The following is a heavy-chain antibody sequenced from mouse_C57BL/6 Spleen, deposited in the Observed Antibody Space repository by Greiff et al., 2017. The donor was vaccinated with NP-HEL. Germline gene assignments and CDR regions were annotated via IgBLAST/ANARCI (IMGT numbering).Heavy chain of an antibody. J-gene: IGHJ2*01. CDR1: GFTFSSYG. D-gene: IGHD4-1*01. Sequence: EVHLVESGGDLVKPGGSLKLSCAASGFTFSSYGMSWVRQTPDKRLEWVATISSGGSYTYYPDSVKGRFTISRDNAKNTLYLQMSSLKSEDTAMYYCARQTGTFHYFDYWGQGTTLTVSS. V-gene: IGHV5-6*01. CDR3: ARQTGTFHYFDY. CDR2: ISSGGSYT.